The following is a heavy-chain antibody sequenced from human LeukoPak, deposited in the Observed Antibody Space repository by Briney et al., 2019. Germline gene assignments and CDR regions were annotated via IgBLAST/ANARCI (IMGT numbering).Heavy chain of an antibody. V-gene: IGHV3-30*02. CDR2: IRYDGSNK. Sequence: PGGSLRLSCAASGFTFSSYGMHWVRQAPGKGLEWVAFIRYDGSNKYYADSVKGRFTISRDNSKNTLYLQMNSLRAEDTAVYYCAKDDTPRGAGSYYDYWGQGTLVTVSS. CDR1: GFTFSSYG. CDR3: AKDDTPRGAGSYYDY. J-gene: IGHJ4*02. D-gene: IGHD3-10*01.